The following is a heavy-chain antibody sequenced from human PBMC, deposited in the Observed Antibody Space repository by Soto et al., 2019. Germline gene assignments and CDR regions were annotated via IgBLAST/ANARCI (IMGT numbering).Heavy chain of an antibody. V-gene: IGHV3-64*07. J-gene: IGHJ4*02. Sequence: EVQLVESGGGLVQPGGSLRLSCAASGFTFTTYGIHWVGQAPGQGLGFVSAITSNGGSTYYADSVKGRFTISRDNSKNTVYLQMGSLSVEDMGGDYCARARRDCSSSSCYLYSFDYWGQGTLVTVSS. CDR3: ARARRDCSSSSCYLYSFDY. CDR1: GFTFTTYG. D-gene: IGHD2-2*01. CDR2: ITSNGGST.